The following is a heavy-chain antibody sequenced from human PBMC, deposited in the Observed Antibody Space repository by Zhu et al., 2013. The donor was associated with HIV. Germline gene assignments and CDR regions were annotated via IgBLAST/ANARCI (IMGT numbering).Heavy chain of an antibody. D-gene: IGHD3-16*01. CDR1: GYTFTSYY. CDR3: ARSKSAEHLAISVWGAFDI. V-gene: IGHV1-46*03. Sequence: QVQLVQSGAEVKKPGASVKVSCKASGYTFTSYYMHWVRQAPGQGLEWMGIINPSGGSTSYAQKFQGRVTMTRDTSTSTVYMELSSLRSEDTAVYYCARSKSAEHLAISVWGAFDIWGQGTMVTVSS. J-gene: IGHJ3*02. CDR2: INPSGGST.